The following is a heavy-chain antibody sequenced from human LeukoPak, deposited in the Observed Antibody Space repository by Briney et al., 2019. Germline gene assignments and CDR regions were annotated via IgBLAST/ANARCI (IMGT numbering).Heavy chain of an antibody. CDR1: GFTFSSYA. J-gene: IGHJ4*02. V-gene: IGHV3-30-3*01. D-gene: IGHD5-12*01. CDR3: ARSGYSGYDYEVHFDY. CDR2: ISYDGSNK. Sequence: GGSLRLSCAASGFTFSSYAMHWVRQAPGKGLEWVAVISYDGSNKYYADSVKGRFTISRDNSKNTLYLQMNSLRAEDTAVYYCARSGYSGYDYEVHFDYWGQGTLVTVSS.